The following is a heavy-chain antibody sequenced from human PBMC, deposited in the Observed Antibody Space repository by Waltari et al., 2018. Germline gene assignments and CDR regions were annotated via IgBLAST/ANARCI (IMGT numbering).Heavy chain of an antibody. J-gene: IGHJ4*02. CDR1: GSSISSGSY. D-gene: IGHD6-13*01. V-gene: IGHV4-38-2*01. CDR3: ATLGYSSSWLPPADY. CDR2: IYHSGST. Sequence: QVQLQESGPGLVKPSETLSLTCAVSGSSISSGSYWGWIRQPPGKGLEWSGSIYHSGSTYYNPSLKSRVTISVDTSKNQFSLKLSSVTAADTAVYYCATLGYSSSWLPPADYWGQGTLVTVSS.